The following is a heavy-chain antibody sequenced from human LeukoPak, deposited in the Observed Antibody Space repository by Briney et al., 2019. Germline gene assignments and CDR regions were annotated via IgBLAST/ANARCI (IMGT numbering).Heavy chain of an antibody. CDR3: ARGRSWRSGYSYWFDP. CDR1: GYTFTSYG. D-gene: IGHD3-22*01. CDR2: ISAYNGNT. Sequence: ASVKVSCKASGYTFTSYGISWVRQAPGQGLEWMGWISAYNGNTNYAQKLQGRVTMTTDTSTSTAYMELGSLRSDDTAVYYCARGRSWRSGYSYWFDPWGQGTLVTVSS. V-gene: IGHV1-18*01. J-gene: IGHJ5*02.